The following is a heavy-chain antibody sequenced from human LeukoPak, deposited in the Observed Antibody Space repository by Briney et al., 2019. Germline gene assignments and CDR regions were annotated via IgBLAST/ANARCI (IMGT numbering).Heavy chain of an antibody. CDR2: ISWNSGSI. CDR1: GFTFDDYA. V-gene: IGHV3-9*01. J-gene: IGHJ3*02. Sequence: GGSLRLSCAASGFTFDDYAMHWVRQAPGKGLEWVSGISWNSGSIGYADSVKGRFTISRDNAKNSLYLQMNSLRAEDTAVYYCASRYGADAFDIWGQGTMVTVSS. CDR3: ASRYGADAFDI. D-gene: IGHD4-17*01.